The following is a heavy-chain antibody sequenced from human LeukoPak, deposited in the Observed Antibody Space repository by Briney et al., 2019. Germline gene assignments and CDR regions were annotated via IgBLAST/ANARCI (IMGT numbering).Heavy chain of an antibody. CDR3: ARSSPTYYFDSSGCYYGDY. CDR2: INPNTGVT. D-gene: IGHD3-22*01. CDR1: AYSFTDYY. V-gene: IGHV1-2*06. J-gene: IGHJ4*02. Sequence: ASVKVSCKASAYSFTDYYIHWVRQAPGQGLEWMGRINPNTGVTDYAQIFKGRVTMTRDTSISTAYMELSRLGSDDTAVYYCARSSPTYYFDSSGCYYGDYWGQGTLVTVSS.